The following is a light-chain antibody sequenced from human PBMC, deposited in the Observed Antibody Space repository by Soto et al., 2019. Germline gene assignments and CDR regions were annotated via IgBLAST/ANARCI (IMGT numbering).Light chain of an antibody. CDR1: QSVGSY. J-gene: IGKJ5*01. Sequence: EIVLTQSPATLSLSPGERATLSCRASQSVGSYLAWYQQKPGQAPRLLIYDASNRATGIPARFSGSGSGTDFTLTISSLEPEDFAVYYCQQYGSSPRITFGQGTRLEIK. V-gene: IGKV3-11*01. CDR3: QQYGSSPRIT. CDR2: DAS.